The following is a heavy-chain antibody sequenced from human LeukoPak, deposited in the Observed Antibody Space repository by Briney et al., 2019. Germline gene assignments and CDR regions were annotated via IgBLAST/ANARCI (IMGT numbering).Heavy chain of an antibody. D-gene: IGHD5-12*01. CDR1: AFPFSSYG. V-gene: IGHV3-33*06. Sequence: GGSLRLSCAASAFPFSSYGVHWVRQAPGKGLEWVAVIWHDGSHKYYADSVKGRFTISRDNSKNTLYLEMNRLRSDDTAIYYCAKDIAQGYTFGTIEEDYWGQGTLVTVAS. CDR3: AKDIAQGYTFGTIEEDY. CDR2: IWHDGSHK. J-gene: IGHJ4*02.